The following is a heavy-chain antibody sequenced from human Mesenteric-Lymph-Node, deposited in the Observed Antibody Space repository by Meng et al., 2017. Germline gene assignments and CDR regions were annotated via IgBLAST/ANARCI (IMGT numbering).Heavy chain of an antibody. Sequence: QGQWRRSGPGLVKPSQTLSLTCTVSGDSFNSPDYYWSWIRQPPEKGLEWIGYIYYSGSTYYNPSLKSRVSISGDTSNKQFSLKLTSVTAADTAVYYCARSPYSGSALPFFDYWGQGSLVTVSS. CDR2: IYYSGST. CDR3: ARSPYSGSALPFFDY. J-gene: IGHJ4*02. D-gene: IGHD1-26*01. V-gene: IGHV4-30-4*01. CDR1: GDSFNSPDYY.